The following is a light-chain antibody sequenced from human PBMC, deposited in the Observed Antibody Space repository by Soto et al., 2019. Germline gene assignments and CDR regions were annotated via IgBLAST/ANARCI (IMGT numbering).Light chain of an antibody. Sequence: DIQMTQSPSSLSASVGDRVTITCRASQSIVSYLNWYQQKPGKVPKSLIYGAKSLQSGIPSRFSGSGSGTDFTLTISSLQPDDFAIYYCQQSYNCPWTFGQGTKVEI. CDR2: GAK. CDR3: QQSYNCPWT. CDR1: QSIVSY. J-gene: IGKJ1*01. V-gene: IGKV1-39*01.